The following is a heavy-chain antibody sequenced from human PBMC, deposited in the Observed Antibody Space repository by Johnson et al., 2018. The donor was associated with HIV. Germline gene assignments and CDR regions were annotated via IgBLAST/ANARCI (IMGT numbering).Heavy chain of an antibody. CDR1: GFTFSNAW. V-gene: IGHV3-15*01. J-gene: IGHJ3*02. CDR3: AREPLGNYVLGYAFDI. D-gene: IGHD1-7*01. Sequence: VQLVESGGGLVKPGGSLRLSCAASGFTFSNAWMSWVRQAPGKGLEWVGRIKSKTDGGTTDYAAPVTGRFIISRDNSKNTRYLQMGSLTTEDMAVYYCAREPLGNYVLGYAFDIWGQGTMVTVSS. CDR2: IKSKTDGGTT.